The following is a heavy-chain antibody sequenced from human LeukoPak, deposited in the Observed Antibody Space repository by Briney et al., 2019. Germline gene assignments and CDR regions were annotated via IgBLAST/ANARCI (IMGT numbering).Heavy chain of an antibody. CDR3: ARAPAGGPLRFFDY. Sequence: ASVKVPCKASGYTFTGYYIHWVRQAPGQGLEWMGWIHPNSGGTNFAQKFQGRVTMTRDSSISTAYMEVSSLRSDDTAVYYCARAPAGGPLRFFDYWGQGTLVTVSS. CDR2: IHPNSGGT. D-gene: IGHD3-3*01. J-gene: IGHJ4*02. V-gene: IGHV1-2*02. CDR1: GYTFTGYY.